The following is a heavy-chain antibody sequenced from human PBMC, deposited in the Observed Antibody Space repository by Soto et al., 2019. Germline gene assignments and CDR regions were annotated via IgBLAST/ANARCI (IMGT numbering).Heavy chain of an antibody. J-gene: IGHJ6*02. V-gene: IGHV1-2*04. D-gene: IGHD3-3*01. Sequence: ASVKVSCKASGYTFTGYYMHWVRQAPGQGLEWMGWINPNSGGTNYAQKFQGWVTMTRDTSISTAYMELSRLRSDDTAVYYCARDLRFLEWSSTLPYNCYGMDVWGQGTTVTVSS. CDR1: GYTFTGYY. CDR3: ARDLRFLEWSSTLPYNCYGMDV. CDR2: INPNSGGT.